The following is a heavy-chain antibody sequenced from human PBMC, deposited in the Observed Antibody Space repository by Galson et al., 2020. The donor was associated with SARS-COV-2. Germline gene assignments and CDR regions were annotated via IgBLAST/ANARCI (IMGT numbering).Heavy chain of an antibody. V-gene: IGHV1-69*10. Sequence: SVKVSCKASGGTFSSYAISWVRQAPGQGLEWMGGIIPILGIANYAQKFQGRVTNTADKSTSTAYMELSSLRSEDTAVYYCARGTERWLQFLGGYYYYYMDVWGKGTTVTVSS. CDR2: IIPILGIA. J-gene: IGHJ6*03. CDR3: ARGTERWLQFLGGYYYYYMDV. D-gene: IGHD3-3*01. CDR1: GGTFSSYA.